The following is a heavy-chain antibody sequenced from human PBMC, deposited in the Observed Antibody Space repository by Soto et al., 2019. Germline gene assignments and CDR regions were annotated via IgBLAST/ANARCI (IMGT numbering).Heavy chain of an antibody. Sequence: ASVKVSCKASGYTFTSYDINWVRQATGQGLEWMGWMNPNSGNTGYAQKFQGRVTMTRNTSISTAYMELSSLRSEDTAVYYCARFVSTYYDFWSGDKNYYYYMDVWGKGTTVTVSS. CDR3: ARFVSTYYDFWSGDKNYYYYMDV. D-gene: IGHD3-3*01. CDR1: GYTFTSYD. J-gene: IGHJ6*03. V-gene: IGHV1-8*01. CDR2: MNPNSGNT.